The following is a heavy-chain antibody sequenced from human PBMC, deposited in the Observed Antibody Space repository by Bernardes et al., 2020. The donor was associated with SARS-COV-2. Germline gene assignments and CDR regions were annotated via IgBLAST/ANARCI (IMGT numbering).Heavy chain of an antibody. CDR2: INAGNGNT. CDR3: ARDYTAMTYFDY. J-gene: IGHJ4*02. V-gene: IGHV1-3*01. CDR1: GYTFTSYA. Sequence: ASVKVSCKASGYTFTSYAMHWVRQAPGQRLEWMGWINAGNGNTKYSQKFQGRVTITRDTSASTAYMELSSLRSEDTAVYYCARDYTAMTYFDYWGQGTLVTVSS. D-gene: IGHD5-18*01.